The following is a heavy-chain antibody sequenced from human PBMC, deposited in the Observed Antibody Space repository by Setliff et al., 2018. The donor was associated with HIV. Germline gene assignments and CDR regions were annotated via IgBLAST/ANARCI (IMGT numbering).Heavy chain of an antibody. V-gene: IGHV3-7*01. Sequence: GGSLRLSCAASGFTFTSYWMIWVRQAPGKGLEWVANIHQDGSEQNYVDAVKGRFTISRDNAKNSLYLQMDSLRVEDTTVYYCTRKLAPGHGMDVWGQGTTVTVSS. D-gene: IGHD3-3*02. J-gene: IGHJ6*02. CDR3: TRKLAPGHGMDV. CDR1: GFTFTSYW. CDR2: IHQDGSEQ.